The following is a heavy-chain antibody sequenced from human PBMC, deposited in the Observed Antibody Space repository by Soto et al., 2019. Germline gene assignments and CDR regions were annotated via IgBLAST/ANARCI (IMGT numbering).Heavy chain of an antibody. D-gene: IGHD3-22*01. Sequence: QVQLVQSGAEVKKPGSSVKVSCKASGGTFSSYAISWVRQAPGQGLEWMGGIIPIFGTATYAQKFQGRVTITAAESTSTAYMELSSLRSEDTAVYYCARDSPSPYDGSGYETRPFDYWGQGTLVTVSS. CDR2: IIPIFGTA. CDR1: GGTFSSYA. V-gene: IGHV1-69*12. CDR3: ARDSPSPYDGSGYETRPFDY. J-gene: IGHJ4*02.